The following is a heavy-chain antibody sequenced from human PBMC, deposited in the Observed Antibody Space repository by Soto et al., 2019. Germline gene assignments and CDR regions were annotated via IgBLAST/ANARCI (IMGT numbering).Heavy chain of an antibody. D-gene: IGHD4-17*01. J-gene: IGHJ4*02. CDR2: IRSSSYGATA. CDR1: GFRFCDYA. Sequence: GGSLRLSCTGSGFRFCDYAMSWFRQAPGKGPEWVGVIRSSSYGATAEYAASVKGRFTISRDDTDRVVYLQMNGLKTEDTGVYYCARRAPVTPFDYWGPGTLVTVSS. V-gene: IGHV3-49*03. CDR3: ARRAPVTPFDY.